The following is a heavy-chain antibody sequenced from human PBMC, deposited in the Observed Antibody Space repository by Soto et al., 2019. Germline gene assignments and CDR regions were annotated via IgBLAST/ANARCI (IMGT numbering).Heavy chain of an antibody. J-gene: IGHJ5*02. V-gene: IGHV4-39*07. D-gene: IGHD2-2*01. CDR2: IYYSGSS. CDR3: ARAVPCTSCYDPNWFDP. Sequence: SETLSLTCTVSGGSINTNSYYWGWIRQPPGKGLEWIGSIYYSGSSYYNPSLKSRVTISIDTSKNQFFLKLSSVTAADTAVYYCARAVPCTSCYDPNWFDPWGQGTLVTVSS. CDR1: GGSINTNSYY.